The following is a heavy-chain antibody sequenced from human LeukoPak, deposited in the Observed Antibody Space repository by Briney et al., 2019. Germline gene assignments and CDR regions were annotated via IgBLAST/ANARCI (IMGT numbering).Heavy chain of an antibody. V-gene: IGHV3-11*01. CDR3: ARDKGSVVSPEYGMDV. CDR1: GFTFSDCY. J-gene: IGHJ6*02. Sequence: PGGSLRLSCAASGFTFSDCYMSWIRQAPGKGLEWVSYISSSGSTMYYADSVKGRFTISRDNAKNSLYLQMNSLRAEDTAVYYCARDKGSVVSPEYGMDVWGQGTTVTVSS. D-gene: IGHD2-15*01. CDR2: ISSSGSTM.